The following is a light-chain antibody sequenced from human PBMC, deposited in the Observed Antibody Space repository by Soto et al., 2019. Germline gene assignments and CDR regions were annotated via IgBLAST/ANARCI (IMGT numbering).Light chain of an antibody. CDR2: GAS. CDR3: QQYNDWRIT. V-gene: IGKV3-15*01. J-gene: IGKJ5*01. CDR1: ESVSIN. Sequence: ETVMTQSPATLSVSPGERATLSCRASESVSINVAWYQQKPGQAPRLLIYGASTRATGIPARFSGTGSATDFTLTISSLQSEDFAVYYCQQYNDWRITFGQGTRLEIK.